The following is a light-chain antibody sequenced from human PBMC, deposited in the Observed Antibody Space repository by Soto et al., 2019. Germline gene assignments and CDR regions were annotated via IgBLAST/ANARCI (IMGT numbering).Light chain of an antibody. CDR2: KAS. J-gene: IGKJ2*01. V-gene: IGKV1-5*03. CDR3: QQYNSYPYT. Sequence: DIQMTQSPSTLSASVGDRVTITCRASQSISSWLAWYQQKPGKAPKLLIYKASSLESGVPSRFSGSGSGTEFTLTISSLQPDDFATYYCQQYNSYPYTFGQGTKLETK. CDR1: QSISSW.